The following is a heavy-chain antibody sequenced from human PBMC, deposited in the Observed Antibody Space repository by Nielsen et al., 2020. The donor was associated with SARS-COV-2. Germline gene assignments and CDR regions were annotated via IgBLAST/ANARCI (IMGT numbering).Heavy chain of an antibody. Sequence: GESLKISCAATGFIFRKYAMSWVRQAPGKGLEWVSTFGGSGGSTYYADSVKGRFTISRDNSKNTLYLQVSGLRPEDTAVYYCAKSWSSSGWPYYFDYWGQGTLVTVSA. D-gene: IGHD6-19*01. CDR3: AKSWSSSGWPYYFDY. CDR2: FGGSGGST. V-gene: IGHV3-23*01. J-gene: IGHJ4*02. CDR1: GFIFRKYA.